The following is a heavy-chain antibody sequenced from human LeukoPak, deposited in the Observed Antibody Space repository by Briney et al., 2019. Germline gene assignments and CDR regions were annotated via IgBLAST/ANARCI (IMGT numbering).Heavy chain of an antibody. CDR3: ARDLIYDSREQFDY. Sequence: SETLSLTCTVSGGSISSSSYYWGWIRQPPGKGLEWIGSIYYSGSTYYNPSLKSRVTISVDTSKNQFSLKLSSVTAADTAVYYCARDLIYDSREQFDYWGQGTLVTVSS. V-gene: IGHV4-39*07. CDR2: IYYSGST. D-gene: IGHD3-22*01. J-gene: IGHJ4*02. CDR1: GGSISSSSYY.